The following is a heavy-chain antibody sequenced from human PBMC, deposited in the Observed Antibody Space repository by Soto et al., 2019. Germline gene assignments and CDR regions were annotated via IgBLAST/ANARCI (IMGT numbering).Heavy chain of an antibody. CDR1: GFTFSSYG. V-gene: IGHV3-33*01. D-gene: IGHD3-10*01. J-gene: IGHJ6*02. CDR2: IWYDGSNK. Sequence: QVQLVESGGGVVQPGRSLRLSCAASGFTFSSYGMHWVRQAPGKGLEWVAVIWYDGSNKYYADSVKGRFTISRDNSKNQLYLQMNSLRAEDTAVYYCAREGVTMAGSYYYGMDVWGQGTTVTVSS. CDR3: AREGVTMAGSYYYGMDV.